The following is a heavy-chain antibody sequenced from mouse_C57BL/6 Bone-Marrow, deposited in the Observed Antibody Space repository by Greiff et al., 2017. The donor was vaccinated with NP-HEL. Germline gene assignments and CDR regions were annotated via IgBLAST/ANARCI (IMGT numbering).Heavy chain of an antibody. J-gene: IGHJ2*01. D-gene: IGHD1-1*01. Sequence: QVTLKESGPGILQPSQTLSLTCSFSGFSLSTFGMGVGWLRQPSGKGLEWLAHIWWVDDKYYNPALKSRLTISKDTSKNQICLKTADVDTEDTATYDYASSLDYWGQGTTLTVSS. CDR2: IWWVDDK. V-gene: IGHV8-8*01. CDR3: ASSLDY. CDR1: GFSLSTFGMG.